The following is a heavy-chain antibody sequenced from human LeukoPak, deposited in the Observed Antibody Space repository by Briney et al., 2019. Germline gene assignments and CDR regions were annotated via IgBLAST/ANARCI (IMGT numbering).Heavy chain of an antibody. CDR2: ISSSGNTI. D-gene: IGHD3-9*01. CDR1: GFTFSDYY. V-gene: IGHV3-11*01. CDR3: ARASILTGYYDY. Sequence: GGSLRLSCAASGFTFSDYYMSWIRQAPGKGLEWVSYISSSGNTIYYGDSVKGRFTISRDNAKNSLYLQMNSLRAEDTAVYYCARASILTGYYDYWGQGTLVTVSS. J-gene: IGHJ4*02.